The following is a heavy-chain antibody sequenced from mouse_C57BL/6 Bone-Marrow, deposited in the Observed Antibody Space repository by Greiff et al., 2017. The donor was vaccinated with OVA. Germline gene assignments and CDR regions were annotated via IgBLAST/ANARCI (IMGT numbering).Heavy chain of an antibody. D-gene: IGHD3-2*02. CDR2: IDPSDSYT. J-gene: IGHJ3*01. CDR3: ATTAQATSWFAY. Sequence: QVQLQQPGAELVMPGASVKLSCKASGYTFTSYWMHWVKQRPGQGLEWIGEIDPSDSYTNYNQKFKGKSTLTVDKSSSTASMQLSSLTSEDSAVYYCATTAQATSWFAYWGQGTLVTVSA. CDR1: GYTFTSYW. V-gene: IGHV1-69*01.